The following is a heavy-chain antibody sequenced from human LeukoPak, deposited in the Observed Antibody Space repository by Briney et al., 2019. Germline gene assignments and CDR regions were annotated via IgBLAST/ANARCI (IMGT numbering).Heavy chain of an antibody. Sequence: SETLSLTCAVSGYSISSGYYWGWIRQPPGKGLEWIGSIYHSGSTYYNLSLKSRVTISVDTSKNQFSLKLSSVTAADTAVYYCARRTPYYDFWSGLLFDPWGQGTLVTVSS. CDR3: ARRTPYYDFWSGLLFDP. V-gene: IGHV4-38-2*01. D-gene: IGHD3-3*01. J-gene: IGHJ5*02. CDR2: IYHSGST. CDR1: GYSISSGYY.